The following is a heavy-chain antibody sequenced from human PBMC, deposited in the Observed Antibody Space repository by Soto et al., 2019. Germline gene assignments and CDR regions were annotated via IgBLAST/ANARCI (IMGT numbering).Heavy chain of an antibody. CDR2: ISAYNGNT. J-gene: IGHJ4*02. D-gene: IGHD3-9*01. V-gene: IGHV1-18*01. CDR3: ARPLFVWEPTAGYYFDY. CDR1: GYTFTSYG. Sequence: QVPLVQSGAEVKKPGASVKVSCQASGYTFTSYGISWVRQAPGQGLEWMGWISAYNGNTNYAQKLQGRVTMTTDTSTSTAYMELRSLRSDDTAVYYCARPLFVWEPTAGYYFDYWGQGTLVTVSS.